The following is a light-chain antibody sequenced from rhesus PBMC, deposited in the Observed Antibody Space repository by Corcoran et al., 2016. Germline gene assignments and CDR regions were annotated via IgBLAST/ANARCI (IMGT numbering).Light chain of an antibody. V-gene: IGKV1-43*01. CDR3: QKYSSSPWT. Sequence: DIQMTQSPSSLSASVGDRVTITCRASQGISTYLNWYQQKPGKAPKRLMYAASILESGVPSRFSGSGSVTDFTLTISSLKPEDFAAYYCQKYSSSPWTFGQGTKVEIK. CDR2: AAS. CDR1: QGISTY. J-gene: IGKJ1*01.